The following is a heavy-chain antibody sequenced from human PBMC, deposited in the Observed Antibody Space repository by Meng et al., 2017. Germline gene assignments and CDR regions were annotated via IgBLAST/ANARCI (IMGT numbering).Heavy chain of an antibody. CDR2: IYYSGST. V-gene: IGHV4-39*07. J-gene: IGHJ4*02. CDR3: ARAYYDSSPDY. Sequence: GSLRLSCTVSGGSISSSSYYWGWIRQPPGKGLEWIGSIYYSGSTYYNPSLKSRVTISVDTSKNQFSLKLSSVTAADTAVYYCARAYYDSSPDYWGQGTLVTVPQ. CDR1: GGSISSSSYY. D-gene: IGHD3-22*01.